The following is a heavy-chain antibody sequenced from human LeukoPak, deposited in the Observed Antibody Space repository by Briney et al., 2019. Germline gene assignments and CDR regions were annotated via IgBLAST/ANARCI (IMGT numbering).Heavy chain of an antibody. CDR1: GFTFITYS. D-gene: IGHD2-21*02. CDR3: ARAFGAWYFDY. J-gene: IGHJ4*02. CDR2: ISSSSSTI. V-gene: IGHV3-48*01. Sequence: GGSLRLSCAASGFTFITYSMNWVRQAPGRGLEWVSYISSSSSTIYYADSVKGRFTISRDNAKNSLYLQMNSLGAEDTAVYFCARAFGAWYFDYWGQGTLVTVS.